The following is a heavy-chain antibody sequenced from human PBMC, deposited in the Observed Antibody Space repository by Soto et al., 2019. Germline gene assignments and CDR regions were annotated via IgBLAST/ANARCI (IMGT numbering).Heavy chain of an antibody. CDR1: GYTFTSYA. J-gene: IGHJ6*02. Sequence: PSVKVSCKASGYTFTSYAMHWVRQAPGQRLEWMGWINAGNGNTKYSQKFQGRVTITRDTSASTAYLQWTSLKASDTALYYCARTRSFTLGFYYDGMDVWGQGTTVTAP. CDR3: ARTRSFTLGFYYDGMDV. V-gene: IGHV1-3*01. CDR2: INAGNGNT. D-gene: IGHD6-6*01.